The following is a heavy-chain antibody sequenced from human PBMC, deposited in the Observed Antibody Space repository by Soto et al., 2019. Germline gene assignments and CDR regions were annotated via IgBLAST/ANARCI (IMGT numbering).Heavy chain of an antibody. Sequence: QVQLQESGPGLVKPSETLSLTCTVSGGSISSYYWSWIRQPPGKGLEWIGYIYYSGRTNYNPSLKSRVTISVDTSKNQFSLKLSSVTAADTAVYYCARLKATVTTDDAFDIWGQGTMVTVSS. D-gene: IGHD4-17*01. CDR2: IYYSGRT. J-gene: IGHJ3*02. CDR1: GGSISSYY. V-gene: IGHV4-59*08. CDR3: ARLKATVTTDDAFDI.